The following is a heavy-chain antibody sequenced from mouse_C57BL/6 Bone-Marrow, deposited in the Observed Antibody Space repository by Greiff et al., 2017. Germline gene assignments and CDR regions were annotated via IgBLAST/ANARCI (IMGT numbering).Heavy chain of an antibody. D-gene: IGHD2-4*01. CDR2: ISSGGDYI. V-gene: IGHV5-9-1*02. J-gene: IGHJ2*01. CDR1: GFTFSSYA. Sequence: EVKVVESGEGLVKPGGSLKLSCAASGFTFSSYAMSWVRQTPEKRLEWVAYISSGGDYIYYADTVKGRFTISRDNARNTLYLQMSILKSEDTAMYDCTRGGITTEYYFDYWGQGTTLTVSS. CDR3: TRGGITTEYYFDY.